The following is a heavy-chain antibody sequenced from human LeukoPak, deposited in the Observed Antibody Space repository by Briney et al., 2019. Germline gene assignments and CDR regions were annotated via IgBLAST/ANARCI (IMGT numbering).Heavy chain of an antibody. CDR1: GFTFSSYG. D-gene: IGHD3-22*01. CDR3: AKDRDSSGYFGYFDY. CDR2: IRYDGSNK. J-gene: IGHJ4*02. V-gene: IGHV3-30*02. Sequence: PGGSLRLSSAASGFTFSSYGMHWVRQAPGKGLEWVAFIRYDGSNKYYADSVKGRFTISRDNSKNTLYLQMNSLRAEDTAVYYCAKDRDSSGYFGYFDYWGQGTLVTVSS.